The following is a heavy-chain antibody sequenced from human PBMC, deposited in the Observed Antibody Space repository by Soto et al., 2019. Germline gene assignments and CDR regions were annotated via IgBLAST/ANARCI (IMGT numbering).Heavy chain of an antibody. D-gene: IGHD6-13*01. Sequence: GGSLRLSSAAAGFTFGSYGRRWVSQAPGKGLEWVAVIWYDGSNKYYADSVKGRFTISRDNSKNTLYLQMNSLRAEDTAVYYCARRSSSWYFDYWGQGTLVTVS. CDR2: IWYDGSNK. CDR1: GFTFGSYG. CDR3: ARRSSSWYFDY. J-gene: IGHJ4*02. V-gene: IGHV3-33*01.